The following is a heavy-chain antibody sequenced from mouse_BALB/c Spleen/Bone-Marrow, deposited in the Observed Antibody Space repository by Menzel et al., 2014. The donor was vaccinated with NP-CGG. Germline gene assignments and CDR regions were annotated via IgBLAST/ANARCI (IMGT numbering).Heavy chain of an antibody. Sequence: QVQLQQSGAELVKPGASVKLSCKASGYTFTSYWVHWVKQRPGQGLEWIGGINPSNGRADYNEKFRSKATLTVDRSSGTAYMQLSSLTSEDSAVYYCARAGGYDGFAYWGQGTLVTVSA. CDR3: ARAGGYDGFAY. J-gene: IGHJ3*01. V-gene: IGHV1S81*02. CDR2: INPSNGRA. D-gene: IGHD2-2*01. CDR1: GYTFTSYW.